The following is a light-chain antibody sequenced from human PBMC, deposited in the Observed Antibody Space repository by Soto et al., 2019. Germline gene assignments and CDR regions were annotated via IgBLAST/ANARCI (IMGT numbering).Light chain of an antibody. Sequence: EIQMTQSTSSLSASLGDRVTITCRASQSISSYLNWYQQKPVKAPKLLIYDASTRQSGVPSRFSGSRSGTDFTLTISSLQPEDFAAYYCQQRNSSPWTFGQGTKVDIK. J-gene: IGKJ1*01. V-gene: IGKV1-39*01. CDR2: DAS. CDR1: QSISSY. CDR3: QQRNSSPWT.